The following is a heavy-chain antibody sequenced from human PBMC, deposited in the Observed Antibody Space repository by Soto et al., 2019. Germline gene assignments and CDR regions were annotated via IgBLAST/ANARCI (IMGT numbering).Heavy chain of an antibody. Sequence: EVQLVESGGGLVKPGGSLRLSCAASGFTFTRYSMNWVRQAPGKGLEWASSISSTINYIYYGDSMKGRFTISRDNAKKSLYLEMNSLRADDTAVYYCARESEDLTSNFDYWGQGTLVTVSS. J-gene: IGHJ4*02. CDR2: ISSTINYI. CDR3: ARESEDLTSNFDY. CDR1: GFTFTRYS. V-gene: IGHV3-21*01.